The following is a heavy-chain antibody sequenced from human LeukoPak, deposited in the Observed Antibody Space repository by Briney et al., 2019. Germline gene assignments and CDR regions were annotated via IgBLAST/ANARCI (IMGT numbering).Heavy chain of an antibody. CDR3: AREEIAAAEVYNWFDP. Sequence: ASVKVSCKASGYTFTGYYMHWVRQAPGQGLGWMGWINPNSGGTNYAQKFQGRVTMTRDTSISTAYMELSRLRSDDTAVYYCAREEIAAAEVYNWFDPWGQGTLVTVSS. J-gene: IGHJ5*02. CDR1: GYTFTGYY. V-gene: IGHV1-2*02. D-gene: IGHD6-13*01. CDR2: INPNSGGT.